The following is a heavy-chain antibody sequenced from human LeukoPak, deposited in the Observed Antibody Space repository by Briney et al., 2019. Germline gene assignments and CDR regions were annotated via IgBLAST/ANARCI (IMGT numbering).Heavy chain of an antibody. Sequence: ASVKVSCKASGGTFSSYAISWVRQAPGQGLEWMGWISAYNGNTNYAQKLQGRVTMTTDTSTSTAYMELRSLRSDDTAVYYCARDEGKDYYDSSGYYYPLWGQGTLVTVSS. D-gene: IGHD3-22*01. CDR3: ARDEGKDYYDSSGYYYPL. V-gene: IGHV1-18*01. J-gene: IGHJ4*02. CDR2: ISAYNGNT. CDR1: GGTFSSYA.